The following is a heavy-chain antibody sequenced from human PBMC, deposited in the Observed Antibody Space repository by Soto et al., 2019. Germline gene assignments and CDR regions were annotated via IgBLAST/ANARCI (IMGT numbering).Heavy chain of an antibody. J-gene: IGHJ6*02. V-gene: IGHV1-2*02. CDR1: GYTFTGYY. CDR3: ATDQYNWNYYYYYGMDV. CDR2: INPNSGGT. Sequence: ASVKVSCKASGYTFTGYYMHWVRQAPGQGLEWMGWINPNSGGTNYAQKFQGRVTMTRDTSISTANMELSRLRSDDTAVYYCATDQYNWNYYYYYGMDVWGQGTTVTVSS. D-gene: IGHD1-20*01.